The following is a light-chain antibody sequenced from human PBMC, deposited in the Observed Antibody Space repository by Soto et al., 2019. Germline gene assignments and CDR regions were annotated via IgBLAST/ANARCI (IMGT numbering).Light chain of an antibody. CDR2: DSS. CDR3: QQYAISPWT. Sequence: IVLTQSPGTLSLSPGERATLSCRASENVATNYLAWYQQKPGQAPRLLIFDSSNRAADIPDRFSGSVSGTDFTLIISRLEPEDFAVYHCQQYAISPWTFGQGTKLEVK. V-gene: IGKV3-20*01. CDR1: ENVATNY. J-gene: IGKJ1*01.